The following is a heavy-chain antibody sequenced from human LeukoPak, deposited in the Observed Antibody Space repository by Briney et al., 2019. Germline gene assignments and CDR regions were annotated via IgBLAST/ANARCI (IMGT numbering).Heavy chain of an antibody. CDR3: AEDRYYYGSGNWFDP. CDR2: INDDTP. Sequence: GGSLRLSCTTSGFSFNTYSMSWVRQAPGKGLEWVSAINDDTPYYTDSVKGRFTISRDNSKNTLYLQMNSLRVEDTAIYYCAEDRYYYGSGNWFDPWGQGTLVTVSS. D-gene: IGHD3-10*01. J-gene: IGHJ5*02. V-gene: IGHV3-23*01. CDR1: GFSFNTYS.